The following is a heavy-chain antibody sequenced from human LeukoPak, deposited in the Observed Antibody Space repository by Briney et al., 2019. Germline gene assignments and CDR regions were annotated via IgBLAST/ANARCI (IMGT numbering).Heavy chain of an antibody. J-gene: IGHJ4*02. D-gene: IGHD3-10*01. V-gene: IGHV3-23*01. CDR2: ISDSGGST. CDR3: ARDGSGRTLGY. CDR1: GFTFSSYA. Sequence: GGSLRLSCAASGFTFSSYAMSWVRQAPGKGLEWVSIISDSGGSTYYADSVEGRFTISRDNAKNSLYLQMNSLRAEDTAVYYCARDGSGRTLGYWGQGTLVTVSS.